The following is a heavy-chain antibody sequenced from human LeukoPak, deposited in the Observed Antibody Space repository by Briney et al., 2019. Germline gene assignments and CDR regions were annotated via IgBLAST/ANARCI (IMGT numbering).Heavy chain of an antibody. V-gene: IGHV3-21*04. CDR3: AKGHNYGMI. D-gene: IGHD5-18*01. CDR2: ISSSSSYI. CDR1: GFTFSIYS. Sequence: GGSLRLSCAASGFTFSIYSMNWVRQAPGNGLEWVSSISSSSSYIYYADSVKGRFTISRDNAKDSLYIQMNNLGAEDTAVYYCAKGHNYGMIWGQGTLVTVSS. J-gene: IGHJ1*01.